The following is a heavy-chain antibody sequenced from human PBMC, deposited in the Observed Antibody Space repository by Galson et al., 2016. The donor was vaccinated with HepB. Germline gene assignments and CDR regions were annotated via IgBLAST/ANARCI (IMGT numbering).Heavy chain of an antibody. Sequence: SLRLSCAASGFNFSDYYMNWIRQAPGKGLEWVSYVSRSGDSVLYADSVRGRFTISRDNVKKSLYLQMTNLRPEDTAVYYCARDLPDDSVEYFDVFDLWGQGTLVTVSS. D-gene: IGHD4-17*01. J-gene: IGHJ3*01. CDR3: ARDLPDDSVEYFDVFDL. CDR1: GFNFSDYY. CDR2: VSRSGDSV. V-gene: IGHV3-11*01.